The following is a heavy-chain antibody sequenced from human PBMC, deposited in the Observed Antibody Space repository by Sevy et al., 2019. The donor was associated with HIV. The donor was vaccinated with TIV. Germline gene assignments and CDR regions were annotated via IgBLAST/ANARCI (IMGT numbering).Heavy chain of an antibody. CDR1: GGSFSGYY. J-gene: IGHJ6*02. CDR2: INHSGST. Sequence: SETLSLTCAVYGGSFSGYYWSWIRQPPGKGLEWIGEINHSGSTNYNPSLKSRVTISVDTSKNQFSLKLSPVTAADTAVYYCARGLVIGYYYYYYGMDVWGQGTTVTVSS. CDR3: ARGLVIGYYYYYYGMDV. D-gene: IGHD3-9*01. V-gene: IGHV4-34*01.